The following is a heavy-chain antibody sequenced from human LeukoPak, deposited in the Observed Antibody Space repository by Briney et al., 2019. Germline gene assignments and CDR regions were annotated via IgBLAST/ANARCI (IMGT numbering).Heavy chain of an antibody. CDR1: GGSISSYY. D-gene: IGHD2-21*01. Sequence: PSETLSLTCTVSGGSISSYYWSWLRQPPGKGREWLGYIYYSRSTNYNPSLKSRVTISVETSKNQFFLKLSPVTDAAAAVYYWGRALVGDEYVFYIWGQGTMVTVSS. J-gene: IGHJ3*02. CDR2: IYYSRST. V-gene: IGHV4-59*12. CDR3: GRALVGDEYVFYI.